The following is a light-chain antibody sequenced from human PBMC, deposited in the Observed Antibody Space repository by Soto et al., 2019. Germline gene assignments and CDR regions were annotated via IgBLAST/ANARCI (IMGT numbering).Light chain of an antibody. Sequence: DIVLTQSPGTLSLSPGERATLSCTASQSVRSNFLAWYRQRPGQAPRLLIYGASSRAAGTPDRFSGSGSGTDFTLTISSLEPEDCAVFYCQQYGHSPLTFGGGTKVEIK. V-gene: IGKV3-20*01. CDR2: GAS. CDR1: QSVRSNF. CDR3: QQYGHSPLT. J-gene: IGKJ4*01.